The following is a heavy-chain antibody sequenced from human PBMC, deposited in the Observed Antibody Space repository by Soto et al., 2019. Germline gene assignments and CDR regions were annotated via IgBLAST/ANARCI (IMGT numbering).Heavy chain of an antibody. CDR1: GFTFNNFA. CDR3: ARCPGEKCARNTIFGVVGEGFDY. Sequence: EVQLLESGGGLVQPGGSLRLSCAASGFTFNNFAMSWVRQAPGKGLEWVSSISDGGGSTYYGDSVKGRFTISRDNSKNTLYLQMNSLRAKDTAVYYCARCPGEKCARNTIFGVVGEGFDYWGQGTLVTVSS. J-gene: IGHJ4*02. V-gene: IGHV3-23*01. CDR2: ISDGGGST. D-gene: IGHD3-3*01.